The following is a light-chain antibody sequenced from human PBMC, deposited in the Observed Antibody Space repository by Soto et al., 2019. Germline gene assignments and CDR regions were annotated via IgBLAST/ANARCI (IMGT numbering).Light chain of an antibody. Sequence: QLVLTQPPSASGTPGQRVTVSCSGSSSNIGSNTVNWYQQFPRTAPKLLIYNNNKRPSGVPDRFSGSRSGTSASLAISGLQSEDEADYYCAAWDDSLNGVVFGGGTKLTVL. CDR1: SSNIGSNT. CDR2: NNN. J-gene: IGLJ3*02. CDR3: AAWDDSLNGVV. V-gene: IGLV1-44*01.